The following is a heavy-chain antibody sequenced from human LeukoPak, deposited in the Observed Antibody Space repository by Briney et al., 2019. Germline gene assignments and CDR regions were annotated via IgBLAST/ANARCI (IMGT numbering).Heavy chain of an antibody. CDR1: GFTFSSLT. CDR3: VNQISGWVY. Sequence: QPGGSLRLSCSASGFTFSSLTMHWVRHAPGKGLEYVSAISSNGGNTYYADSVKGRFTISRDNSKNTLYLQMISLRAEDTAVYYCVNQISGWVYWGQGTLVTVSS. D-gene: IGHD6-19*01. CDR2: ISSNGGNT. J-gene: IGHJ4*02. V-gene: IGHV3-64D*06.